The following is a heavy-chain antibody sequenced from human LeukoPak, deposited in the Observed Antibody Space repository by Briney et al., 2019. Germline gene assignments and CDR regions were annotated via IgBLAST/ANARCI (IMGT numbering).Heavy chain of an antibody. V-gene: IGHV3-30-3*01. CDR2: ISYDGSNK. D-gene: IGHD2-15*01. CDR1: GFTFSSYA. Sequence: GGSLRLSCAASGFTFSSYAMHWVRQAPGRGLEWVAVISYDGSNKYCADSVKGRFTISRDNSKNTLYLQMNSLRAEDTSVYYCARDGEYCSAGCTSHSYSYGLDVWGQGTTVTVSS. CDR3: ARDGEYCSAGCTSHSYSYGLDV. J-gene: IGHJ6*02.